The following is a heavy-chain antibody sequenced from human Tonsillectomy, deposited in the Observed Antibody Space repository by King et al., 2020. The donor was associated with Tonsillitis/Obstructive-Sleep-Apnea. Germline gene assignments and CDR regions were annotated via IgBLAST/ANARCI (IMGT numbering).Heavy chain of an antibody. J-gene: IGHJ6*03. CDR1: GFTFSSYW. D-gene: IGHD1-26*01. CDR2: INRDGSST. V-gene: IGHV3-74*01. CDR3: GRGRDSGGYYANYYMDV. Sequence: VQLVESGGGLVQPGGPLRLSCAASGFTFSSYWMHWVRQAPGKGLVWVSRINRDGSSTSYADSVKGRFTISRDNAKNTLYLQMNRLRAEDTAVYYCGRGRDSGGYYANYYMDVWGKGTTGTVSS.